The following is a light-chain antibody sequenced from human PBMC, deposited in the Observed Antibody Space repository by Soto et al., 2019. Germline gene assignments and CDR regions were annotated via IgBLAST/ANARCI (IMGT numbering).Light chain of an antibody. J-gene: IGLJ1*01. Sequence: QSVLTQPASVSGSPGQSITISFTGTSSDVCNYKYVSWYQQHPGKASKLMIYDVSNRPSGVSNRFSGSKSGNTDSLTISGLQAEDETDYYCFSYTSSGTYVFGTGTKVTV. CDR3: FSYTSSGTYV. V-gene: IGLV2-14*03. CDR2: DVS. CDR1: SSDVCNYKY.